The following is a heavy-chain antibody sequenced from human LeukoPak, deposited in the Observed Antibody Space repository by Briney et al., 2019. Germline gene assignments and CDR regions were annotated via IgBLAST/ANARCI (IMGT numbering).Heavy chain of an antibody. CDR3: ARTAGGVAPAVYCYYMDV. V-gene: IGHV4-39*01. CDR2: IFYSGST. CDR1: SGSISTSNYY. Sequence: SETLSLTCTVSSGSISTSNYYSGWVRQRPGKALEWIGNIFYSGSTYYSPSLESRVTISLDTSRNQFSLKLSSVTAADTAVYYCARTAGGVAPAVYCYYMDVWGKGTTVTISS. D-gene: IGHD3-16*01. J-gene: IGHJ6*03.